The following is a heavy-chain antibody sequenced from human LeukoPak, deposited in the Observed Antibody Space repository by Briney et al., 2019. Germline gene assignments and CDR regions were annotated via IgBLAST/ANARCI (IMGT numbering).Heavy chain of an antibody. CDR1: GDSISSRSYY. CDR2: IYYSGST. D-gene: IGHD6-19*01. V-gene: IGHV4-39*01. CDR3: ARQGWLVLS. J-gene: IGHJ4*02. Sequence: SETLSLTCSVSGDSISSRSYYWGWIRQPPGKGLEWIGSIYYSGSTYYNPSLKSRVTISVDTSKNQFSLKLNSVTATDTDVYYCARQGWLVLSWGQRTLVTVSS.